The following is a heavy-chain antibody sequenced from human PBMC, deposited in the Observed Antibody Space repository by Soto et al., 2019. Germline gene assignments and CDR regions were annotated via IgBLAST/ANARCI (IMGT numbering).Heavy chain of an antibody. CDR2: IYPGDSDT. Sequence: GESLKISCKGSGYSFTSYWIGWVRQMPGKGLEWMGIIYPGDSDTRYSPSFQGQVTISADKSISTAYLQWSSLKASDTAMYYCARQFGPAAIGAHYYYYYMDVWGKGTTVTVSS. D-gene: IGHD2-2*01. CDR1: GYSFTSYW. CDR3: ARQFGPAAIGAHYYYYYMDV. J-gene: IGHJ6*03. V-gene: IGHV5-51*01.